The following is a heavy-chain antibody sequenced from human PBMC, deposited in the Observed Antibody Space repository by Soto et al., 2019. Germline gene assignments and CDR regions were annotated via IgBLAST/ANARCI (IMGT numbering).Heavy chain of an antibody. Sequence: QVQLVQSGAEVKKPGSSVKVSCKASGGTFSSYTISWVRQAPGQGLEWMGRIIPILGIANYAQKFQGRVTITADKSTSTAYMELSSLRSEDTAVYYCARESQLGYCSGGSCSWGQGTLVTVSS. CDR3: ARESQLGYCSGGSCS. D-gene: IGHD2-15*01. CDR1: GGTFSSYT. J-gene: IGHJ4*02. CDR2: IIPILGIA. V-gene: IGHV1-69*08.